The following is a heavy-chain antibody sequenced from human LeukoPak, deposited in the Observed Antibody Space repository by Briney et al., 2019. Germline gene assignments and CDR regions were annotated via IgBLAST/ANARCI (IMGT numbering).Heavy chain of an antibody. J-gene: IGHJ4*02. D-gene: IGHD2-2*03. CDR1: GGSFSVYY. CDR3: ARHGHCSSTSCYFHFHPDY. V-gene: IGHV4-34*01. CDR2: INHSGST. Sequence: SETLSLTCAVYGGSFSVYYWSWIRQPPGKGLEWIGEINHSGSTNYNPSLKSRVTISVDTSKNQFSLKLSSVTAADTAVYYCARHGHCSSTSCYFHFHPDYWGQGTLVTVSS.